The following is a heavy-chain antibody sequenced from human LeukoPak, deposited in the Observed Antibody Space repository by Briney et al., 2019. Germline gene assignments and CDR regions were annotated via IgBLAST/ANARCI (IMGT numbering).Heavy chain of an antibody. CDR1: GFTFSSNG. CDR3: ARWSGPMVAFDI. CDR2: ISGSGGST. V-gene: IGHV3-23*01. D-gene: IGHD3-10*01. J-gene: IGHJ3*02. Sequence: GGSLRLSCAVSGFTFSSNGMSWVRQAPGKGLEWVSAISGSGGSTYYADSVKGRFTISRDNAKNSLYLQMNSLRAEDTAVYYCARWSGPMVAFDIWGQGTMVTVSS.